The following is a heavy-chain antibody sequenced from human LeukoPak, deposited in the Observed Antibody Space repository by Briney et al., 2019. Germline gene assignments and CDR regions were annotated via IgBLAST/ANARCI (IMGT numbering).Heavy chain of an antibody. CDR2: FYYSGST. D-gene: IGHD4-17*01. CDR3: ARDTWGTVTTVFDP. CDR1: GGSISSSTYY. V-gene: IGHV4-39*07. Sequence: PSETLSLTCTVSGGSISSSTYYWGWIRQPPGKGLEWIGTFYYSGSTYYNPSLKSRVTISVDTSKSQFSLKLSSVTAADTAVYYCARDTWGTVTTVFDPWGQGTLVTVSS. J-gene: IGHJ5*02.